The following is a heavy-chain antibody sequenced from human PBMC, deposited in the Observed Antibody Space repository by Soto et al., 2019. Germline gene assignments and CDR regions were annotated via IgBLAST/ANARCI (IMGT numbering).Heavy chain of an antibody. V-gene: IGHV4-39*01. CDR3: ARRFEYFHH. CDR2: IYYSGST. J-gene: IGHJ1*01. CDR1: GGSITSSSHY. Sequence: QLQLQESGPGLVKPSETLSLTCTVSGGSITSSSHYWGWIRQPPGKGLEWIGSIYYSGSTYYNPSLKSRVTISVDTSKNQVSLKLSSVTAADTAVYYCARRFEYFHHWGQGTLVTVSS.